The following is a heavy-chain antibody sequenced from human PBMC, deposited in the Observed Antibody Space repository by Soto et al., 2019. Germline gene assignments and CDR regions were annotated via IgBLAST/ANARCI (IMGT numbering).Heavy chain of an antibody. D-gene: IGHD3-22*01. CDR2: ISAYNGNT. V-gene: IGHV1-18*01. CDR1: GYTFTSYG. Sequence: GPSVKVSFKSSGYTFTSYGISWVLQAPGQGLEWMGWISAYNGNTNYAQKLQGRVTMTTDTSTSTAYMELRSLRSDDTAVYYCARSPYYYDSSGYYNWGQGTLVTVSS. CDR3: ARSPYYYDSSGYYN. J-gene: IGHJ4*02.